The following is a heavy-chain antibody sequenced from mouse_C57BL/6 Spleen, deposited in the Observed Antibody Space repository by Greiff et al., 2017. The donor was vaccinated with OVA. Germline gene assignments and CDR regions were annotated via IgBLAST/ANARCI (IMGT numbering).Heavy chain of an antibody. V-gene: IGHV5-6*02. J-gene: IGHJ1*03. CDR2: ISSGGSYT. D-gene: IGHD2-4*01. CDR1: GFTFSSYG. CDR3: ARLYYDYDWYFDV. Sequence: DVMLVESGGDLVKPGGSLKLSCAASGFTFSSYGMSWVRQTPDKRLEWVATISSGGSYTYYPDSVKGRFTISRDNAKNTLYLQMSSLKSEDTAMYYCARLYYDYDWYFDVWGTGTTVTVSS.